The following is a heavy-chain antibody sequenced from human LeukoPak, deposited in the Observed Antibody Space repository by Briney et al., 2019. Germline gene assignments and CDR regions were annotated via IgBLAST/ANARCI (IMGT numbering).Heavy chain of an antibody. CDR3: ARDAYSSGWYSDY. Sequence: GGSLRLSCAASGFTVSSNYMSWVRQAPGKGLEWVSVIYSGGSTYYADSVTGRFTISRDNSKNTLYLQMNSLRAEDTAVYYCARDAYSSGWYSDYWGQGTLVTVSS. D-gene: IGHD6-19*01. CDR1: GFTVSSNY. V-gene: IGHV3-53*01. J-gene: IGHJ4*02. CDR2: IYSGGST.